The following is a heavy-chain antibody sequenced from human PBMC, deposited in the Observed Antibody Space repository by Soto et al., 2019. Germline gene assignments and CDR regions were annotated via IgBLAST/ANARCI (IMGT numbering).Heavy chain of an antibody. D-gene: IGHD3-10*01. CDR2: IYRGGDT. CDR1: VFTVSYNY. CDR3: ARGMYGSGSYYIGDAFDM. V-gene: IGHV3-53*01. J-gene: IGHJ3*02. Sequence: SGGSLRLSCSVSVFTVSYNYMNWFRQAPGKGLEWVSVIYRGGDTFYADSVKGRFTISRDNSKNTLYLQMNSLGAEDTAVYYCARGMYGSGSYYIGDAFDMWGQGTMVTVSS.